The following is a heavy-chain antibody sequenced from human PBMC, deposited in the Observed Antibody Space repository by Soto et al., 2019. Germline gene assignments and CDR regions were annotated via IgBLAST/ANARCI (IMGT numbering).Heavy chain of an antibody. V-gene: IGHV4-59*01. D-gene: IGHD3-10*01. CDR2: IYDSGNT. J-gene: IGHJ6*02. CDR3: AGDRGGSGALYYYGMDV. Sequence: QVQLQGSGPGLVKPSETLSLTCTFSGGSIRGYYWTWIRQPPGKGLEWIGNIYDSGNTNYNPSFRSRIIMSIDVSKAQFSLTLSPVTAADTAVYFCAGDRGGSGALYYYGMDVWGQGTSVTVSS. CDR1: GGSIRGYY.